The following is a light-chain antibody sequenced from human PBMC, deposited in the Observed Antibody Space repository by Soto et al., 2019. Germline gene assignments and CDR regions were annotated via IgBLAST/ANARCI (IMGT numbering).Light chain of an antibody. CDR2: GAS. CDR1: QSVRSN. J-gene: IGKJ3*01. CDR3: QQYNNWPLG. Sequence: EIVMTQSPATLSVSPGERATLSCRASQSVRSNLAWYQQKPGQPPRLLIWGASTRATGIPARFSGSGSGTEFTLTISSLQSEDFAVYYCQQYNNWPLGFGPGTKVDIE. V-gene: IGKV3D-15*01.